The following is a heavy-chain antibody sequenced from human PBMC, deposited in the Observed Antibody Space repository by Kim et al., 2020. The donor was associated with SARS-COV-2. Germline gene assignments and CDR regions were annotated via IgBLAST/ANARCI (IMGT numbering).Heavy chain of an antibody. CDR1: GYTFTGYY. V-gene: IGHV1-2*02. CDR3: ARAFRYFDWLLYYFDY. CDR2: INPNSGGT. Sequence: ASVKVSCKASGYTFTGYYMHWVRQVPGQGLEWMGWINPNSGGTNYAQKFQGRVTMTRDTSISTAYMELSRLRSDDTAVYYCARAFRYFDWLLYYFDYWGQGTLVTVSS. D-gene: IGHD3-9*01. J-gene: IGHJ4*02.